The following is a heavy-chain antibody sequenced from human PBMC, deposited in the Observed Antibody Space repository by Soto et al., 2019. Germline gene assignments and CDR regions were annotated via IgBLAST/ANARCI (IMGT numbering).Heavy chain of an antibody. CDR2: ISAYNGNT. D-gene: IGHD5-12*01. J-gene: IGHJ4*02. CDR1: GYTFTSYG. CDR3: AREIYSGYDWAPGY. V-gene: IGHV1-18*01. Sequence: GAXVKVSCKASGYTFTSYGISWVRQAPGQGLEWMGWISAYNGNTNYAQKLQGSVTMTTDTSTSTAYMELRSLRSDDTAVYYCAREIYSGYDWAPGYGGEGTLVTVSS.